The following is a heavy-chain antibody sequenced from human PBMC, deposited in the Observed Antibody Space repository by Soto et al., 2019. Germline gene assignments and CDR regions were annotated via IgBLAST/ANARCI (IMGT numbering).Heavy chain of an antibody. CDR3: TTVPPRPQYYDFWRYGMDV. Sequence: PGGSLRLSCAASGFTFSNAWMNWVRQAPGKGLEWVGRIKSKTDGGTTDYAAPVKGRFTISRDDSKNTLYLQMNSLKTEDTAVYYCTTVPPRPQYYDFWRYGMDVWGQGTTVTVSS. CDR1: GFTFSNAW. V-gene: IGHV3-15*07. CDR2: IKSKTDGGTT. D-gene: IGHD3-3*01. J-gene: IGHJ6*02.